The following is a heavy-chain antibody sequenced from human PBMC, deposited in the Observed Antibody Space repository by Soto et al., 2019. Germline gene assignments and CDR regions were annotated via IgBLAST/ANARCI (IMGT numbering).Heavy chain of an antibody. Sequence: ASVKVSCKVSGYTLTELSMHWVRQAPGKGLEWMGGFDPEDGETIYAQKFQGRVTMTEDTSTDTAYMELSSLRSEDTAVYYCATSNIVVVPPGWFDPWGQGTLVTVSS. CDR1: GYTLTELS. D-gene: IGHD2-2*01. J-gene: IGHJ5*02. V-gene: IGHV1-24*01. CDR3: ATSNIVVVPPGWFDP. CDR2: FDPEDGET.